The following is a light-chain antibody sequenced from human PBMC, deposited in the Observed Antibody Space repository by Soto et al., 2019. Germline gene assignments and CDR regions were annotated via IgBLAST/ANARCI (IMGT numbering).Light chain of an antibody. V-gene: IGKV1-33*01. Sequence: DIEMTQSPSTLSSSVGDVFTITCGASQRISTWLAWYQQKPGKALKLLIYDASNLKTGVPSRFSGSGSGTDFTFTISSLQPEDIATYYCQQYINLPLTFGGGTKV. J-gene: IGKJ4*01. CDR1: QRISTW. CDR3: QQYINLPLT. CDR2: DAS.